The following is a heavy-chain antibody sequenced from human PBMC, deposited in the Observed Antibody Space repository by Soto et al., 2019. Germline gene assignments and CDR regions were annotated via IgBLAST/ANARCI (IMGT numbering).Heavy chain of an antibody. J-gene: IGHJ3*02. CDR1: GGTFSSYA. D-gene: IGHD3-22*01. V-gene: IGHV1-69*13. Sequence: ASVKVSCKASGGTFSSYAISWVRQAPGQGLEWMGGIIPIFGTANYAQKFQGRVTITADESTSTAYMELSSLRSEDTAVYYCARFLVVTPVLSAFDIWGQGTMVTVS. CDR3: ARFLVVTPVLSAFDI. CDR2: IIPIFGTA.